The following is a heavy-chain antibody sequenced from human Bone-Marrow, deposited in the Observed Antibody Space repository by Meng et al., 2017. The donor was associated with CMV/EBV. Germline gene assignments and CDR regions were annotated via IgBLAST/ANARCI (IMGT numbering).Heavy chain of an antibody. CDR3: ARANDFWSGYNYYYYGMDV. D-gene: IGHD3-3*01. Sequence: GGSLRLSCAASGFTVSSNYMSWVRQAPGKGLEWVANIKQDGSEKYYVDSVKGRFTISRDNAKNSLYLQMNSLRAEDTAVYYCARANDFWSGYNYYYYGMDVWGQGTTVTGSS. CDR2: IKQDGSEK. CDR1: GFTVSSNY. J-gene: IGHJ6*01. V-gene: IGHV3-7*01.